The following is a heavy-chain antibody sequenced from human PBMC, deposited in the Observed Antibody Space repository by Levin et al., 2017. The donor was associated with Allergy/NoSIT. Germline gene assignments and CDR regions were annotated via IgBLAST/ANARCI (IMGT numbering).Heavy chain of an antibody. CDR2: IKRKSDGGTP. V-gene: IGHV3-15*01. D-gene: IGHD4-17*01. CDR1: GFSFSNAW. Sequence: GGSLRLSCAASGFSFSNAWMSWVRQAPGKGLEWVGRIKRKSDGGTPDSAAPVKGRFTISRDDSKNTLYLHMNSLKTEDTAVYFCATTYKSRFGDYCGAFELWGQGTKVTVSS. CDR3: ATTYKSRFGDYCGAFEL. J-gene: IGHJ3*01.